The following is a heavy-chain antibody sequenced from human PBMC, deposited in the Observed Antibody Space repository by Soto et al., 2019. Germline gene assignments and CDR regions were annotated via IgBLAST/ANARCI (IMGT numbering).Heavy chain of an antibody. CDR2: IVPLFGAE. J-gene: IGHJ4*02. CDR1: GDILSSFG. V-gene: IGHV1-69*01. CDR3: ARDRLPHCSGGSCYSEFAH. Sequence: QVRLEQSGSEVKRPGSSVKVSCKASGDILSSFGLSWVRQAPGQGLEWMGGIVPLFGAENYAQRLQGRVTITADESTITAYMELSSLRSEDTAVYYCARDRLPHCSGGSCYSEFAHWGQGTLVIVSS. D-gene: IGHD2-15*01.